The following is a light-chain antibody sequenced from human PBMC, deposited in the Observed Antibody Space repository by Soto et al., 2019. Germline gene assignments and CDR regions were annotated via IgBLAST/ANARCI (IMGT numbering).Light chain of an antibody. V-gene: IGLV2-14*01. CDR2: DVG. J-gene: IGLJ1*01. CDR3: SSFTSSTTYV. Sequence: QSALTQPASVSGSPGQSITISCTGTCSDIGSYDYVSWYQQHPGKAPKLMIYDVGNRPSGVSNRFSGSKSGNTASLTISGLQAEDEADYYCSSFTSSTTYVFGTGTKLTVL. CDR1: CSDIGSYDY.